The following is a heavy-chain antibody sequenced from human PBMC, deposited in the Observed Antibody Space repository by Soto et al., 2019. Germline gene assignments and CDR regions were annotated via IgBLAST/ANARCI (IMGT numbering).Heavy chain of an antibody. CDR3: AREVDYGENWFDP. J-gene: IGHJ5*02. D-gene: IGHD4-17*01. V-gene: IGHV4-61*08. Sequence: QVQLQESGPGLVKRSETLSLTCTVSGGSVSCGGYYWSWIRQPPGKGLEWIGYIYYSGSTKYNPSLKSRVTISVDTSKNQFSLKLSSVTAADTAVYYCAREVDYGENWFDPWGQGTLVNVSS. CDR2: IYYSGST. CDR1: GGSVSCGGYY.